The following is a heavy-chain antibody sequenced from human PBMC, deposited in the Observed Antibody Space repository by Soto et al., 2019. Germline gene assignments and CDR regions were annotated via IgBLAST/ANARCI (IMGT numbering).Heavy chain of an antibody. CDR2: ISYDGSNK. V-gene: IGHV3-30-3*02. D-gene: IGHD3-10*01. CDR3: AKLPGSGSYSL. CDR1: GFTFSSYA. Sequence: GGSLRLSCAASGFTFSSYAMHWVRQAPGKGLEWVAVISYDGSNKYYADSVKGRFTISRDNSKNTLYLQMNSLRAEDTAVYYCAKLPGSGSYSLWGKGTLVTVSS. J-gene: IGHJ4*02.